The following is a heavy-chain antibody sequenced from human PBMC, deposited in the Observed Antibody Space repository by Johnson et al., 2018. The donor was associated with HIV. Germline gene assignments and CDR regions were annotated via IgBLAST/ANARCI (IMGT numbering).Heavy chain of an antibody. CDR1: GFTVSSNY. CDR2: IYSGGST. J-gene: IGHJ3*02. V-gene: IGHV3-66*02. CDR3: HNPSSWSPSGDFDI. Sequence: VQLVESGGGLVQPGGSLRLSCAASGFTVSSNYMSWVRQAPGKGLEWVSVIYSGGSTNYADSVKGRFTISRDNSKNTLYLQMNSLRAEDTAVYYCHNPSSWSPSGDFDIWGQGTMVTVSS. D-gene: IGHD6-13*01.